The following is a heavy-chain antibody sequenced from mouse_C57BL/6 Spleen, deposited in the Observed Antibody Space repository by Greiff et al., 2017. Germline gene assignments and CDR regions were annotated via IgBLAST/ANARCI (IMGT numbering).Heavy chain of an antibody. CDR3: ARPHDGYYYFDY. CDR2: IYPSDSAT. Sequence: VQLQQPGAELVRPGSSVKLSCKASGYTFTSYWMDWVKQRPGQGHEWIGNIYPSDSATHYNQKFKDKATLTVDKSSSTAYMQLSSLTSEDSAVYYCARPHDGYYYFDYWGQGTTLTVSS. V-gene: IGHV1-61*01. D-gene: IGHD2-3*01. CDR1: GYTFTSYW. J-gene: IGHJ2*01.